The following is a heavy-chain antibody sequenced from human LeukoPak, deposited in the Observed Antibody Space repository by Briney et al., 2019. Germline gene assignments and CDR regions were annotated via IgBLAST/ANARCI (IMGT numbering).Heavy chain of an antibody. CDR2: IYYSGST. D-gene: IGHD6-19*01. CDR3: ARINFGYSSGWYTGHFDY. V-gene: IGHV4-59*01. Sequence: SSETLSLTCTVSGGSISSYYWSWIRQPPRKGLEWIGYIYYSGSTNYNPSLKSRVTISVDTSKNQFSLKLSSVTAADTAVYYCARINFGYSSGWYTGHFDYWGQGTLVTVSS. J-gene: IGHJ4*02. CDR1: GGSISSYY.